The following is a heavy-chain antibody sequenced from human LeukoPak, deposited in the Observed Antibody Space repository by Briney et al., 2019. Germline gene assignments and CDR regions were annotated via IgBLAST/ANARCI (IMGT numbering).Heavy chain of an antibody. CDR3: AASSTAGNFDY. J-gene: IGHJ4*02. CDR1: GFTFTSSA. Sequence: ASVKVSCKASGFTFTSSAMQWVRQARGQRLEWIGWIVVGSGNTNYAQKFQERVAITRDTSTSTAYMELSSLRSEDTAVYYCAASSTAGNFDYWGQGTLVTVSS. CDR2: IVVGSGNT. V-gene: IGHV1-58*02. D-gene: IGHD3-10*01.